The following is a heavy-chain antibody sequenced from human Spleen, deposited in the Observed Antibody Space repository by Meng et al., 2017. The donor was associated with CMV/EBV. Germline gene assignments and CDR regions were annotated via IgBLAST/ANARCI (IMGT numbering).Heavy chain of an antibody. V-gene: IGHV3-33*06. D-gene: IGHD3-10*01. CDR1: GFSFSNFG. CDR2: VWYEGTKN. CDR3: AKGAAPTRFGWFFDL. J-gene: IGHJ2*01. Sequence: SGFSFSNFGMQWVRQAPGKGLEWVAVVWYEGTKNYYVDSVKGRFTISRDNSNNTLFLQMNSLRGEDTGVYYCAKGAAPTRFGWFFDLWGRGTLVTVSS.